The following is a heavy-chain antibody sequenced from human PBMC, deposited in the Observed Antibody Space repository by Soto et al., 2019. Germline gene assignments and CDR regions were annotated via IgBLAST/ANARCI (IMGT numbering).Heavy chain of an antibody. Sequence: ASVKVACKASGYTFTSDAMHWVSQAPGQRLEWMGWINAGKGNTKYSQKFQGRVTITRDTSASAAYMELSSLSPEDTALYYCARDLLTGTTKCYNRFDPCGQGPLVTVSS. CDR3: ARDLLTGTTKCYNRFDP. CDR1: GYTFTSDA. CDR2: INAGKGNT. J-gene: IGHJ5*02. V-gene: IGHV1-3*01. D-gene: IGHD1-20*01.